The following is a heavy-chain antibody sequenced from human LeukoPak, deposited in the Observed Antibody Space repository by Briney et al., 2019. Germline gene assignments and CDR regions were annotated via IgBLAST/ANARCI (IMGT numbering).Heavy chain of an antibody. D-gene: IGHD3-9*01. CDR3: AREGTPGSYDY. V-gene: IGHV3-7*01. CDR1: GFTFSSYW. Sequence: GGSLRLSCAASGFTFSSYWMSWVRKAPGKGLEWVANIKQDGSEKYYVDSVKGRFTISRDNAKNSLYLQMNSLRPEDTAVYYCAREGTPGSYDYWGQGTLVTVSS. J-gene: IGHJ4*02. CDR2: IKQDGSEK.